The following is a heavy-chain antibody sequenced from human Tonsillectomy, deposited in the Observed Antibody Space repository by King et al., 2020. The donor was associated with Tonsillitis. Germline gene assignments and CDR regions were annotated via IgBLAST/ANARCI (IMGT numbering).Heavy chain of an antibody. Sequence: DVQLVESGGGLVQPGRSLRISCLASGFTFDDFAMHWVRQAQGKGLELVACISVNRFSRGYADSVKGRFTISRDNAKNSLYLQMNSLRAEDTALYYCAKDENYGSGSYIDYWGQGILVTVSS. V-gene: IGHV3-9*01. CDR3: AKDENYGSGSYIDY. CDR1: GFTFDDFA. J-gene: IGHJ4*02. CDR2: ISVNRFSR. D-gene: IGHD3-10*01.